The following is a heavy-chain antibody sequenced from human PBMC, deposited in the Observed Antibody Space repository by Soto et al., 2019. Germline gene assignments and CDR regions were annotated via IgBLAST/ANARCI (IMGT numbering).Heavy chain of an antibody. D-gene: IGHD2-2*01. CDR3: AKDRYCSSTSCYAGFDY. Sequence: GGSLRLSCAASGFPFSSYAMSWVRQAPGKGLEWVSGISGSGGSTYYDDSVKGRFPISRESSKNSLYLKMNSLRAEDTAVYYCAKDRYCSSTSCYAGFDYWGQGTLVTVSS. CDR1: GFPFSSYA. CDR2: ISGSGGST. V-gene: IGHV3-23*01. J-gene: IGHJ4*02.